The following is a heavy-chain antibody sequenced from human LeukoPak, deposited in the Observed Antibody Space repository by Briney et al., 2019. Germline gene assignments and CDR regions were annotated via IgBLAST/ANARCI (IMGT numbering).Heavy chain of an antibody. Sequence: GGSLRLSCAASGFTFTSYAMSGVRQAPGKGREWIGRIKSKRDGESTDYAAPVKGRFTISREDSKNTLYLQMNSLKTEDTGIYYCTTGAPMAGGIFDYWGQGPLVTVSS. CDR2: IKSKRDGEST. V-gene: IGHV3-15*01. D-gene: IGHD6-19*01. CDR3: TTGAPMAGGIFDY. J-gene: IGHJ4*02. CDR1: GFTFTSYA.